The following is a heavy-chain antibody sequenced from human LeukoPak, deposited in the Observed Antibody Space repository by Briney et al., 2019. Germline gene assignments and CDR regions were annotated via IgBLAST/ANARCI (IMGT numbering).Heavy chain of an antibody. CDR3: ARDRGYYDFSDFDY. CDR2: IKQDGSEK. CDR1: GYTFSSYW. J-gene: IGHJ4*02. V-gene: IGHV3-7*01. D-gene: IGHD3-3*01. Sequence: GGSLRLSCAASGYTFSSYWMSWVRQAPGKGLEWVANIKQDGSEKYYVDSVKGRFTISRDNAKNSLYLQMNSLRAEDTAVYYCARDRGYYDFSDFDYWGQGTLVTVSS.